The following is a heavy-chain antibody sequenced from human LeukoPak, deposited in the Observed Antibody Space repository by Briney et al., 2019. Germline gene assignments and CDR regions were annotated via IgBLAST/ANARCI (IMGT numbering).Heavy chain of an antibody. CDR3: AMSSLDRRAVAGLRILWFDP. J-gene: IGHJ5*02. CDR1: GFTFSSYA. V-gene: IGHV3-30-3*01. CDR2: ISYDGSNK. Sequence: GRSLRLSCAASGFTFSSYAMHWVRQAPGKGLEWVAVISYDGSNKYYADSVKGRFTISRDNSKNTLYLQMNSLKAEDTAVYYWAMSSLDRRAVAGLRILWFDPWGQGTLVTVSS. D-gene: IGHD6-13*01.